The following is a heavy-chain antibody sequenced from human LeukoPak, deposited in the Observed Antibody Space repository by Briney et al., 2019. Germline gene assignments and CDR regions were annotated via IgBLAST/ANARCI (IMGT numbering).Heavy chain of an antibody. CDR1: GYTFTSYA. CDR2: IIPIFGTA. CDR3: ARRGRQVPAAILHPDYYYYYMDV. J-gene: IGHJ6*03. D-gene: IGHD2-2*02. V-gene: IGHV1-69*13. Sequence: SVKISCKASGYTFTSYAISWVRQAPGQGLEWMGGIIPIFGTANYAQKFQGRVTITADESTSTAYMELSSLRSEDTAVYYCARRGRQVPAAILHPDYYYYYMDVWGKGTTVTVSS.